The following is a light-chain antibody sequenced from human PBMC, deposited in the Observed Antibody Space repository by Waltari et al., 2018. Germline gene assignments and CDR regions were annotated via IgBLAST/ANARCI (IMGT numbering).Light chain of an antibody. V-gene: IGKV4-1*01. CDR2: WAS. J-gene: IGKJ4*01. Sequence: DIVMTQSPDSLAVSLGERANINCKSSQSVLYSPNNKNYLAWFQQKPGQPPKLLISWASTRESGVPDRFTGSGSGTDFTLTISNLQAEDVAVYYCQQYYNFPRAFGGGTKVEIK. CDR1: QSVLYSPNNKNY. CDR3: QQYYNFPRA.